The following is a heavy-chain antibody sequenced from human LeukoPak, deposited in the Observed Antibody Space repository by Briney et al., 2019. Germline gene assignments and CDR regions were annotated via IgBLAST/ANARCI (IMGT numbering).Heavy chain of an antibody. CDR3: AREDSSWYTDY. V-gene: IGHV3-64*01. CDR1: GFTFSSYA. D-gene: IGHD6-13*01. CDR2: ISSNGGST. J-gene: IGHJ4*02. Sequence: GGSLRLSCAASGFTFSSYAMHWVRQAPGKGLEYVSAISSNGGSTYYANSVKGRFTISRDNSKNTLYLQMGSLRAEDMAVYYCAREDSSWYTDYWGQGTLVTVSS.